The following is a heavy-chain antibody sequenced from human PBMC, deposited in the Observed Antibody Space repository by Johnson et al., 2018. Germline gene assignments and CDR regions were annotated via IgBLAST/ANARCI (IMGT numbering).Heavy chain of an antibody. CDR1: GGSISRSNFY. CDR3: ARHSTRAVLGYGMDV. J-gene: IGHJ6*02. CDR2: IYSSGST. V-gene: IGHV4-39*01. Sequence: QVQLQESGPGLVKPSETLSLTCTVSGGSISRSNFYWGWIRQPPGKGLECIATIYSSGSTHYHPSLLSRVTTSVDTSKNQFSLKLSSVTAADTAVYYCARHSTRAVLGYGMDVWGQGTTVTVSS. D-gene: IGHD1-26*01.